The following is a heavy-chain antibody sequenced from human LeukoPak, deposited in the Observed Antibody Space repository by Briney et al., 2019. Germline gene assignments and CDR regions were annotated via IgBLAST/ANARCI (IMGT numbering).Heavy chain of an antibody. CDR2: INPNSGGT. V-gene: IGHV1-2*02. Sequence: ASVKVSCKASGYTFTGYYMHWVRQAPGQGLEWMGWINPNSGGTNYAQKFQGRVTMTRDTSISTAYMELSRLRSDDTAVYYCARGRFGVDTAMVTKLSPLWFFDYWGQGTLVTVSS. D-gene: IGHD5-18*01. J-gene: IGHJ4*02. CDR3: ARGRFGVDTAMVTKLSPLWFFDY. CDR1: GYTFTGYY.